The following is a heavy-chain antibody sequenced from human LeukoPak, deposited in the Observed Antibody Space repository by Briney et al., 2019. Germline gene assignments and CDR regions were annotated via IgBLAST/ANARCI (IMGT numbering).Heavy chain of an antibody. V-gene: IGHV3-23*01. D-gene: IGHD6-13*01. CDR1: GFTFSSYA. J-gene: IGHJ4*02. Sequence: GGPLRLSCAASGFTFSSYAMSWVSQAPGKGLEWVSAISGSGGSTYYADSVKGRFTISRDNSKNTLYLQMNSLRAEDTAVYYCAKDLGYSSSWYSFDYWGQGTLVTVSS. CDR3: AKDLGYSSSWYSFDY. CDR2: ISGSGGST.